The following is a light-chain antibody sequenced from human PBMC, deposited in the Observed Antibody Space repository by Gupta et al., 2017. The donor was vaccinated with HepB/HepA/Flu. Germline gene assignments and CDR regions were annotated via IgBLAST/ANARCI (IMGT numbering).Light chain of an antibody. V-gene: IGKV1-12*01. CDR3: QQASSFPLT. CDR2: GAT. Sequence: QLLQSASSVSASVGDTVTITCRASHGISGWLAWYQQKPGKAPKPLIYGATSLHSGVPPRFGGSGSGTDFSLTISNLQPEDSATYYCQQASSFPLTFGGGTKVELK. CDR1: HGISGW. J-gene: IGKJ4*01.